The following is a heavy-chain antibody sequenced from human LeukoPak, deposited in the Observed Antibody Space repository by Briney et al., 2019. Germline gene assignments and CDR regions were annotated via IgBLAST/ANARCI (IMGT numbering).Heavy chain of an antibody. CDR3: AREYYDSSGTKYAFDI. V-gene: IGHV1-2*02. CDR1: GYTFTDYY. CDR2: IDPDSGGT. J-gene: IGHJ3*02. D-gene: IGHD3-22*01. Sequence: GASVKVSCKASGYTFTDYYVHWVRQAPGQGLEWMGCIDPDSGGTKYAQKFQGRVAMTTDTSISTANMDLSRLSSDDTAVHHCAREYYDSSGTKYAFDIWGQGTMVTVSS.